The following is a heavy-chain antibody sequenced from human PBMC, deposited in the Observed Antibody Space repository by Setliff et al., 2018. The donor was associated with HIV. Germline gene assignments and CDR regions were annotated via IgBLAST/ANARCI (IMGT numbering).Heavy chain of an antibody. V-gene: IGHV4-59*01. Sequence: SETLSLTCTVSGVSITSYFWSWIRQPPGKGLEWIGFIYYTGSSDNNPSLKSRVTLSVDTSKHQFSLKLSSVTAADTAVYYCARVQMAYAAFDVWGQGTMVT. J-gene: IGHJ3*01. CDR2: IYYTGSS. D-gene: IGHD4-17*01. CDR3: ARVQMAYAAFDV. CDR1: GVSITSYF.